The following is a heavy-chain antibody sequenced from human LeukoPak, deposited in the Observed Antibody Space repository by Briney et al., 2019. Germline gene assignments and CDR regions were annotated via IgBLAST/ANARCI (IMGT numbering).Heavy chain of an antibody. Sequence: SVKVSCKASGGTFSSYAISWVRQAPGQGLEWMGGIIPIFGTANYAQKFQGRVTITADESTSTAYMELSSLRSKDTAVYYCARDASYYYGMDVWGQGTTVTVSS. V-gene: IGHV1-69*13. CDR3: ARDASYYYGMDV. D-gene: IGHD3-16*01. J-gene: IGHJ6*02. CDR2: IIPIFGTA. CDR1: GGTFSSYA.